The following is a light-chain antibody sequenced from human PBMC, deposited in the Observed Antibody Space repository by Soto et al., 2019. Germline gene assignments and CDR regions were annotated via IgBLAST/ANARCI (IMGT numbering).Light chain of an antibody. CDR1: QGISSY. J-gene: IGKJ5*01. Sequence: AIRMTQSPSSLSASTGDRVTITCRASQGISSYLAWYQQKPGKAPKLLIYAASNFQSGVPSRFSGSGSATHFTLTISSLQPEDFATYYCQQLHGYPITFGQGTRLEIK. V-gene: IGKV1-8*01. CDR3: QQLHGYPIT. CDR2: AAS.